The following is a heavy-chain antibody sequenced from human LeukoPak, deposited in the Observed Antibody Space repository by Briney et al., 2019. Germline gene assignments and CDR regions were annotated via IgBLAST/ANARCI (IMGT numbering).Heavy chain of an antibody. CDR3: ASPSGIYSGYDLLLDY. V-gene: IGHV1-69*01. J-gene: IGHJ4*02. CDR2: VIPIFGTA. Sequence: SVKVSCKASGGTFSIYAISWVRQAPGQGLEWMGGVIPIFGTANYAQKFQGRVTITADESTSTAYMELSSLRSEDTAVYYCASPSGIYSGYDLLLDYWGQGTLVTVSS. CDR1: GGTFSIYA. D-gene: IGHD5-12*01.